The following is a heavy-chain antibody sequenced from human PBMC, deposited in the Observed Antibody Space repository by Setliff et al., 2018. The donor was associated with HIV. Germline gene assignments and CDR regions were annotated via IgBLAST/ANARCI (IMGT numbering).Heavy chain of an antibody. CDR3: AKTSNTGYLFCSDY. D-gene: IGHD3-9*01. CDR2: ISGSGLTS. CDR1: VFTFINYV. J-gene: IGHJ4*01. V-gene: IGHV3-23*01. Sequence: LRLSCAASVFTFINYVINWVRQAPGKGLEWISGISGSGLTSYYADSVKGRFTISRDNSKNTVYLQMNSLRAEDTAVYYCAKTSNTGYLFCSDYWGQGTLVAVSS.